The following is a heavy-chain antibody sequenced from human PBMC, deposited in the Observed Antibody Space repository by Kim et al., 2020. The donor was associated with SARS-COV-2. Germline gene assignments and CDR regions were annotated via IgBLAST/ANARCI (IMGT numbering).Heavy chain of an antibody. J-gene: IGHJ6*02. CDR2: IDPSDSYT. CDR3: ARRPYGDYYYYYYGMDV. D-gene: IGHD4-17*01. V-gene: IGHV5-10-1*01. CDR1: GYSFTSYW. Sequence: GESLKISCKGSGYSFTSYWISWVRQMPGKGLEWMGRIDPSDSYTNYSPSFQGHVIISADKSISTAYLQWSSLKASDTAMYYCARRPYGDYYYYYYGMDVWGQGTTVTVSS.